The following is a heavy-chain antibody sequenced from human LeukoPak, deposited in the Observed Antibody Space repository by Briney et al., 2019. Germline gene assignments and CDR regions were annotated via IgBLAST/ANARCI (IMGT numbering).Heavy chain of an antibody. V-gene: IGHV1-69*13. Sequence: SVKVSCKASGYTFTGYYIHWVRQAPGQGLEWMGGIIPIFGTANYAQKFQGRVTITADESTSTAYMELSSLRSEDTAVYYCARTEVVRTVTKQSNFDYWGQGTLVTVSS. CDR3: ARTEVVRTVTKQSNFDY. J-gene: IGHJ4*02. CDR2: IIPIFGTA. CDR1: GYTFTGYY. D-gene: IGHD4-17*01.